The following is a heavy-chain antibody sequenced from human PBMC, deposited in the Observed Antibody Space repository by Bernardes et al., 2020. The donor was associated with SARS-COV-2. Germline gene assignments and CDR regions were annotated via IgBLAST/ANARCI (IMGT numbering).Heavy chain of an antibody. CDR2: MNSNSGDT. CDR1: GYTFTSYD. D-gene: IGHD7-27*01. Sequence: ASVKVSCKDSGYTFTSYDINWVRQATGQGLEWMGWMNSNSGDTGYAQKFQGRVTMTRNTSIRTAYMELSSLRSDDTAVYDCAIGPRVWGFDYWGQGTLDTVSS. J-gene: IGHJ4*02. CDR3: AIGPRVWGFDY. V-gene: IGHV1-8*01.